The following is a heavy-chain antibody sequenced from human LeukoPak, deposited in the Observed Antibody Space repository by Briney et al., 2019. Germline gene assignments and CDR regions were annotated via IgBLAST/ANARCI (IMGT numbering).Heavy chain of an antibody. J-gene: IGHJ4*02. CDR2: IKQDGSEK. CDR1: GFTFSSYW. CDR3: ARDGHSLTYSSGFDY. D-gene: IGHD6-19*01. V-gene: IGHV3-7*01. Sequence: GGSLRLSCAASGFTFSSYWMSWVRQAPGKGLEWVANIKQDGSEKYYVDSVKGRFTISRDNAKNSLYLQMNSLRAEDTAVYYCARDGHSLTYSSGFDYWGQGTLVTVSS.